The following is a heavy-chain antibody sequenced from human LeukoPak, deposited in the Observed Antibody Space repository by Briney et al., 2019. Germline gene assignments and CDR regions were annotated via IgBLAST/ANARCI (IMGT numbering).Heavy chain of an antibody. CDR3: AKSPGRGPSSFDY. Sequence: GGSLRLSCAASGFTFSSYAMSWVRQAPGKGLEWVSAISGSGGSTYYADSVKGRFIISRDNSKNTLYLQMNSLRAEDTAVYYCAKSPGRGPSSFDYWGQGTLVTVSS. CDR2: ISGSGGST. V-gene: IGHV3-23*01. J-gene: IGHJ4*02. CDR1: GFTFSSYA. D-gene: IGHD1-26*01.